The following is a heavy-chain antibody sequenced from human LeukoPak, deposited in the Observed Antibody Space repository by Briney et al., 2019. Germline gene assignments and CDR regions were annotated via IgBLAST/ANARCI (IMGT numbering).Heavy chain of an antibody. D-gene: IGHD6-6*01. Sequence: GGSMRLSCAASGFTFSSYGMHWVRQAPGKGLEWVAFIRYDGSNKYYADSVKGRFTISRDNSENTLYLQMNSLRAEDTAVYYCAKDKEQLAVPYYFDYWGQGTLVTVSS. CDR1: GFTFSSYG. V-gene: IGHV3-30*02. CDR2: IRYDGSNK. CDR3: AKDKEQLAVPYYFDY. J-gene: IGHJ4*02.